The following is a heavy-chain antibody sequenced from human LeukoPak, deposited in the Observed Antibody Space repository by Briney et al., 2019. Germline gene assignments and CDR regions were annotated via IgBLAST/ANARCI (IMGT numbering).Heavy chain of an antibody. CDR1: GFTFSSYA. Sequence: GGSLRLSCAASGFTFSSYAMSWVRQAPGKGLEWVSAITGNGGSTYYADSVKGRFTISRDNSKNTLYLQMNSLRAEDTAVYYGAKGLVRWGNSYDYVGGSYRYPFDYWGQGTLVTVSS. D-gene: IGHD3-16*02. J-gene: IGHJ4*02. V-gene: IGHV3-23*01. CDR2: ITGNGGST. CDR3: AKGLVRWGNSYDYVGGSYRYPFDY.